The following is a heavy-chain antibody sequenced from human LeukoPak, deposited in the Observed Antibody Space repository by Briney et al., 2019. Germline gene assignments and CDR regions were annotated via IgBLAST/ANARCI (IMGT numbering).Heavy chain of an antibody. V-gene: IGHV3-23*01. CDR1: GFTFSSYA. Sequence: AGGSLRLSCAASGFTFSSYAMSWVRQAPGKGLEWVSAISGSGGGTYCADSVKGRFTISRDNSKNTLYLQMNSLRAEDTAVYYCAKRQIIVVSAFDYWGQGTLVTVSS. CDR2: ISGSGGGT. J-gene: IGHJ4*02. D-gene: IGHD2-2*01. CDR3: AKRQIIVVSAFDY.